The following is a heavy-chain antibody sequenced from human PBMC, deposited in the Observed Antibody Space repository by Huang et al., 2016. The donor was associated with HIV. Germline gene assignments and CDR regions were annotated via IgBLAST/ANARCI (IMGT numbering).Heavy chain of an antibody. J-gene: IGHJ6*02. CDR1: GGSISSSSYC. D-gene: IGHD6-19*01. CDR2: IYYSGNT. CDR3: ARHGRVAGHYYNNMDV. Sequence: LQLQESGPGLVKSSETLSLICTVSGGSISSSSYCWGWIRQPPGKGPEWIGSIYYSGNTYYNPPLKSRVTISVDTSKNQFSLKGNSVTAAETAVYYCARHGRVAGHYYNNMDVWGRGTTVTVSS. V-gene: IGHV4-39*01.